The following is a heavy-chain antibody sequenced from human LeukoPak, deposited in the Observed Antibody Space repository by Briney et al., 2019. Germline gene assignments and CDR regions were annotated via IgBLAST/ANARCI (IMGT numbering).Heavy chain of an antibody. CDR3: ARHYGP. D-gene: IGHD3-10*01. CDR1: GGSISSYY. J-gene: IGHJ4*02. Sequence: SETLSLTCTVSGGSISSYYWSWIRQPPGKGLEWNGDIYYSGSTNYNPSLKSRVTISVDTSKNQFSLKLNSVTATDTAVYYCARHYGPWGQGTLVTVSS. CDR2: IYYSGST. V-gene: IGHV4-59*08.